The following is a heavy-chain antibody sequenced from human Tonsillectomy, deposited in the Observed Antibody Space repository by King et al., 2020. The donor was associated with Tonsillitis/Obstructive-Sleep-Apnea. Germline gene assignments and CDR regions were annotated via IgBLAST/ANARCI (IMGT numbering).Heavy chain of an antibody. CDR2: IYTSGST. CDR1: GGSISSYY. Sequence: QLQESGPGLVKPSETLSLTCTVSGGSISSYYWSWIRQPAGKGLEWIGRIYTSGSTNYNPSLKSRVTMSVDTSKNQFSLKLSSVTAADTAVYYCARGRWARTTVVTRYWYFDLWGRGTLVTVSS. V-gene: IGHV4-4*07. CDR3: ARGRWARTTVVTRYWYFDL. D-gene: IGHD4-23*01. J-gene: IGHJ2*01.